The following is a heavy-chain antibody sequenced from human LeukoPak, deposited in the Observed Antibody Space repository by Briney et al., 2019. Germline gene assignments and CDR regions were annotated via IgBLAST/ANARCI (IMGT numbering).Heavy chain of an antibody. CDR3: ARVSSSGWYGALFDY. D-gene: IGHD6-19*01. V-gene: IGHV4-39*01. CDR1: GGSISSSSYY. Sequence: SETLSLTCTVSGGSISSSSYYWGWIRQPPGKGLEWIGSIYYSGSTYYNPSLKRRVTISVDTSKNQFSLKLSSVTAADTAVYYCARVSSSGWYGALFDYWGQGTLVTVSS. J-gene: IGHJ4*02. CDR2: IYYSGST.